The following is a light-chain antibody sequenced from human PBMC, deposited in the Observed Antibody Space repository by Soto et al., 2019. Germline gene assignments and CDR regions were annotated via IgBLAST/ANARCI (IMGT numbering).Light chain of an antibody. J-gene: IGLJ1*01. V-gene: IGLV3-21*02. Sequence: SYELTQPPSVSVAPGQTARITCGGNNIGSKSVHWYQQKAGQAPVLVVYDDIDRPSGIPERFSGSNSGSTATLTISRVEAGDEADYYCQVWDSSSDHPYVFGSGTKVTVL. CDR3: QVWDSSSDHPYV. CDR1: NIGSKS. CDR2: DDI.